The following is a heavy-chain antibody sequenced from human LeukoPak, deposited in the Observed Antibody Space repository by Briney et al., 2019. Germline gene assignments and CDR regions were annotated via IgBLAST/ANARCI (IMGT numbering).Heavy chain of an antibody. D-gene: IGHD2-15*01. CDR1: GGSISSGSYY. CDR2: IYTCGST. J-gene: IGHJ5*02. CDR3: ARVRGSLNWFDP. Sequence: SETLSLTCTVSGGSISSGSYYWSWIRQPAGKGLEWIGRIYTCGSTNYNPSLKSRVTISVDTSKNQFSLKLSSVTAADTAVYYCARVRGSLNWFDPWGQGTLVTVSS. V-gene: IGHV4-61*02.